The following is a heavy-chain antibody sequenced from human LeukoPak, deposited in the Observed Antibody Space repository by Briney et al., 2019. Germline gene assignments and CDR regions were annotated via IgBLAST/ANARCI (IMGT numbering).Heavy chain of an antibody. J-gene: IGHJ5*02. CDR2: IHYTGST. Sequence: SETLSLTCTVSGGSISSYYWSWIRQPPGKGLECIGYIHYTGSTNYNPSLKSRVTISVDTSKNQFSLKLSSVTAADTAIYYCARVGYYGSGNDFRFDPWGQGTLVTVSS. CDR1: GGSISSYY. D-gene: IGHD3-10*01. CDR3: ARVGYYGSGNDFRFDP. V-gene: IGHV4-59*01.